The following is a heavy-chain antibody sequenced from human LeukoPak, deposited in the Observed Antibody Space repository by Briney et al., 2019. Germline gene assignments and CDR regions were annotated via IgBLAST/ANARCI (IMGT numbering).Heavy chain of an antibody. D-gene: IGHD2-8*01. J-gene: IGHJ6*03. V-gene: IGHV4-34*01. CDR3: ARKGLLGYCTNGVCRDYYYYMDV. CDR2: INDRECT. Sequence: TLSLTCAVYGGSFNNYYWSWVRQPPGKGLEWIGEINDRECTTSNPSLKSRVTVSVDTSKNQFSLRMTSVTAADTAVYFCARKGLLGYCTNGVCRDYYYYMDVWANGTAVTVSS. CDR1: GGSFNNYY.